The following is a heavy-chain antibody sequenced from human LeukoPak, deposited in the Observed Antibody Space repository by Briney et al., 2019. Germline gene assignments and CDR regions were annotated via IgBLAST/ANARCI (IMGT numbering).Heavy chain of an antibody. Sequence: NPGGSLRLSCAASGFTFSDYWMNWVRQAPGKGLEWVAIIKQDGSEKLYVDSVKGRFTISRDNAKNSLYLQMNSLRAEDTAVYYCARDLAYGAANSWFDPWGQGTLVTVSS. D-gene: IGHD3-10*01. V-gene: IGHV3-7*01. J-gene: IGHJ5*02. CDR3: ARDLAYGAANSWFDP. CDR1: GFTFSDYW. CDR2: IKQDGSEK.